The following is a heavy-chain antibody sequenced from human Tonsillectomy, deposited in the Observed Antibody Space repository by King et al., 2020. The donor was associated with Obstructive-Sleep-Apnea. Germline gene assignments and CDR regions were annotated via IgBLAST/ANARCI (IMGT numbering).Heavy chain of an antibody. D-gene: IGHD4-11*01. CDR1: GGSISSYY. CDR2: IYYSGST. CDR3: ARGNSDLSQSPDY. Sequence: VQLQESGPGLVKPSETLSLTCTVSGGSISSYYWSWIRQPPGKGLEWIGYIYYSGSTNYNPSLKSRVTISVDTSKNQFSLKLSSVTASDTAVYYFARGNSDLSQSPDYWGQGTLVTVSS. J-gene: IGHJ4*02. V-gene: IGHV4-59*01.